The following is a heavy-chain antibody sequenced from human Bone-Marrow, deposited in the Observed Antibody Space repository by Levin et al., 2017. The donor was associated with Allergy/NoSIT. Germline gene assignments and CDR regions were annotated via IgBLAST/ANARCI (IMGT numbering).Heavy chain of an antibody. CDR1: GFTFSSYA. V-gene: IGHV3-23*01. J-gene: IGHJ4*02. Sequence: GGSLRLSCAASGFTFSSYAMSWVRQAPGKGLEWVSAISGSGGSTYYADSVKGRFTISRDNSKNTLYLQMNSLRAEDTAVYYCAKDRGSGESWITMIVVVITTLSGFDYWGQGTLVTVSS. D-gene: IGHD3-22*01. CDR3: AKDRGSGESWITMIVVVITTLSGFDY. CDR2: ISGSGGST.